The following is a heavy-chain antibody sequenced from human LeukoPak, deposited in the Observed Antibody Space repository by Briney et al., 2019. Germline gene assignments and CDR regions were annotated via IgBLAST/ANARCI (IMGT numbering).Heavy chain of an antibody. V-gene: IGHV3-7*01. CDR1: GFTFSSYW. J-gene: IGHJ4*02. Sequence: GGSLRLSCAASGFTFSSYWMSWVRQAPGKGLEWVANIKQDGSEKYYVDSVKGRFTISRDNAKNSPYLQMNSLRAEDTTVYYCARDSRWGGYRSFDYWGQGTLVTVSS. D-gene: IGHD1-14*01. CDR2: IKQDGSEK. CDR3: ARDSRWGGYRSFDY.